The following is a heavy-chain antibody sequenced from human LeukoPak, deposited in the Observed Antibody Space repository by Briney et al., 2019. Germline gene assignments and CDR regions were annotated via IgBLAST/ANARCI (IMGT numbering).Heavy chain of an antibody. CDR3: AKVSSGRVPNFDY. D-gene: IGHD1-1*01. CDR1: GFTFSTYA. CDR2: ISGSAGST. V-gene: IGHV3-23*01. J-gene: IGHJ4*02. Sequence: PGGSLRLSCAASGFTFSTYAMTWVRQAPGKGLEWVSEISGSAGSTYYADSVKGRFTISRDNSKNTLYLQMNSLRAEDTAVYYCAKVSSGRVPNFDYWGQGTLVTVSS.